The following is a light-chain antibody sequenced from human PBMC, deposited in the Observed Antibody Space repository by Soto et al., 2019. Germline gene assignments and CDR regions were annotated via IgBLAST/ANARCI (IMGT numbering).Light chain of an antibody. CDR2: DAS. J-gene: IGKJ1*01. Sequence: EIVLTQSPATLSLSPGERATLSCRASQSVSSYLAWYQQKPGQAPRLLIYDASNRATGIPARFSGSGSGTDFTLTISSLEPEDFAFYYCQQYDDWPWTFGQGTKVEIK. CDR1: QSVSSY. V-gene: IGKV3-11*01. CDR3: QQYDDWPWT.